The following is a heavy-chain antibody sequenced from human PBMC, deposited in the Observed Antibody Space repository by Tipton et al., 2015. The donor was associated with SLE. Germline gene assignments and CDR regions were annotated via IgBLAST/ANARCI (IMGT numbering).Heavy chain of an antibody. CDR2: FYSGFT. CDR1: GGSFSTGSYS. V-gene: IGHV4-61*02. Sequence: TLSLTCNVSGGSFSTGSYSWNWIRQPAGKGLEWIGRFYSGFTTYNPSLNSRATMSVDTSKNHFSLKLSSVTAADTAVYYCARDHLPGGYYYYMDVWGKGTTVTVSS. D-gene: IGHD3-10*01. CDR3: ARDHLPGGYYYYMDV. J-gene: IGHJ6*03.